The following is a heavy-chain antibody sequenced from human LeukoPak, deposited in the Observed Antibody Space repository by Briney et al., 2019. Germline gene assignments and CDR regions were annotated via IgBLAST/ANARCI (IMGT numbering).Heavy chain of an antibody. D-gene: IGHD3-10*01. CDR2: ISAYNGNT. CDR3: ARGKGITMVRGVSDY. V-gene: IGHV1-18*01. Sequence: ASVKVSCKASGYTFTSYGISWVRQAPGQGLEWMGWISAYNGNTNYAQKLQGRVTMTTDTSTSTAYMELRSLRSDDTAVYYCARGKGITMVRGVSDYWGQGTLVTVSS. J-gene: IGHJ4*02. CDR1: GYTFTSYG.